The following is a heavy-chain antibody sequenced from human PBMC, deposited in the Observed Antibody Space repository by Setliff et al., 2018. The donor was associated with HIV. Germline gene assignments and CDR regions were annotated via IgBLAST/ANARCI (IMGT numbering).Heavy chain of an antibody. D-gene: IGHD3-3*01. CDR2: ISGGGGKT. V-gene: IGHV3-23*01. CDR1: GFTFSNFA. Sequence: GSLRLSCAASGFTFSNFAMSWVRQAPGKGLEWVSAISGGGGKTEYAESVKGRFNILRDDSKKTVDLQMNSLRADDTAVYYCVKDVVKFWSGSGALDFWGPGTLVTVSS. CDR3: VKDVVKFWSGSGALDF. J-gene: IGHJ4*02.